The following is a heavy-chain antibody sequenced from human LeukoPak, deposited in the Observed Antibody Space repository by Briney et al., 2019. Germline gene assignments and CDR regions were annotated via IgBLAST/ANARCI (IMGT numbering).Heavy chain of an antibody. Sequence: GGSLRLSCEASGFTFSRYGMNWVRQAPGKGLEWVSIISGSGDRTYYADSVKGRFTISRDNSKNTMYLQMNSLRVEDTAVYYCAKSGLNRFDYWGQGALVTVSS. J-gene: IGHJ4*02. D-gene: IGHD2-15*01. CDR3: AKSGLNRFDY. V-gene: IGHV3-23*01. CDR2: ISGSGDRT. CDR1: GFTFSRYG.